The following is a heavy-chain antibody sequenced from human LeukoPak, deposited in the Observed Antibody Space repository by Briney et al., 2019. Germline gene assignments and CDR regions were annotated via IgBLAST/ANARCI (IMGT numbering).Heavy chain of an antibody. Sequence: IPSETLSLTCAVSGDSFSSHYWTWIRQSPGTGLEWIGYISHIGRTNYNPSLKSRVTISIDTSKNQFSLKLRSVTAADTAVYYCARDLVTVTKGFDIWGQGTMVSVSS. V-gene: IGHV4-59*11. D-gene: IGHD4-17*01. J-gene: IGHJ3*02. CDR2: ISHIGRT. CDR1: GDSFSSHY. CDR3: ARDLVTVTKGFDI.